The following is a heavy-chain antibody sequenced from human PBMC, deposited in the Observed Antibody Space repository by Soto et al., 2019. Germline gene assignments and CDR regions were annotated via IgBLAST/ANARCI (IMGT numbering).Heavy chain of an antibody. CDR1: GGSFSGYY. CDR2: INHSGST. D-gene: IGHD3-10*01. J-gene: IGHJ6*03. CDR3: AAVRITMVRGVVVPLYHYYYMDV. Sequence: SDTLSLTCAVYGGSFSGYYWSWIRQPPGKGLEWIGEINHSGSTNYNPSLKSRVTISVDTSKNHFSLRLSSVTAADTAVYYCAAVRITMVRGVVVPLYHYYYMDVWGKGTTVTVSS. V-gene: IGHV4-34*01.